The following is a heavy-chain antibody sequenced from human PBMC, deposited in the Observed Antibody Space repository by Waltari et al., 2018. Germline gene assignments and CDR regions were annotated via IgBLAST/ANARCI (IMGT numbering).Heavy chain of an antibody. V-gene: IGHV5-51*01. CDR2: IYPGDSDT. Sequence: EVQLVQSGAEVKKPGESLKIPCKGSGYSFTSYWIGWVRQMPGKGLEWMGIIYPGDSDTRYSPSFQGQVTISADKSISTAYLQWSSLKASDTAMYYCARQVTMVRGVIEAMDVWGKGTTVTVSS. CDR1: GYSFTSYW. J-gene: IGHJ6*04. CDR3: ARQVTMVRGVIEAMDV. D-gene: IGHD3-10*01.